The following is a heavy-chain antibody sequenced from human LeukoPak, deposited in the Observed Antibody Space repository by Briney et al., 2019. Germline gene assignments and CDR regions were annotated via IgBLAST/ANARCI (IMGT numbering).Heavy chain of an antibody. CDR3: ARGAREWWLPYYYGMDV. V-gene: IGHV1-69*13. CDR2: IIPIFGTA. J-gene: IGHJ6*02. D-gene: IGHD2-15*01. Sequence: SVKVSCKASGGTFSSYAISWVRQAPGQGLERMGGIIPIFGTANYAQKFQGRVTITADESTSTAYMELSSLRSEDTAVYYCARGAREWWLPYYYGMDVWGQGTTVTVSS. CDR1: GGTFSSYA.